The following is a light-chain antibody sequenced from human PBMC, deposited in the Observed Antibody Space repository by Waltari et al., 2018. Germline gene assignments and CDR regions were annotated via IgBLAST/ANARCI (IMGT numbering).Light chain of an antibody. CDR2: GAS. CDR1: QDISSH. V-gene: IGKV1-9*01. J-gene: IGKJ2*01. CDR3: QQLIRFPTFT. Sequence: DIQLTQSPSFLSTSVGDRVTITCRASQDISSHLAWYQQKPGKAPRLLVYGASTLHSGVPSRFSGTGSGTEFTITINNLQPEDVATYYCQQLIRFPTFTFGQGTKLQIE.